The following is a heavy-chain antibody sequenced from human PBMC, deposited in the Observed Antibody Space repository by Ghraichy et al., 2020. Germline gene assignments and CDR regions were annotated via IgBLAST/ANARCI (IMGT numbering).Heavy chain of an antibody. Sequence: GESLNISCAASGFAFSSAWMSWVRQAPGKGLEWVGRIKSRSDGGTTNYAAPVQGRFTFSRDDSKNTLYLQMNSLKTEDTAVYYCARVIRKNYYYYYVMDVWGQGTTVTVSS. CDR1: GFAFSSAW. CDR3: ARVIRKNYYYYYVMDV. CDR2: IKSRSDGGTT. V-gene: IGHV3-15*01. J-gene: IGHJ6*02.